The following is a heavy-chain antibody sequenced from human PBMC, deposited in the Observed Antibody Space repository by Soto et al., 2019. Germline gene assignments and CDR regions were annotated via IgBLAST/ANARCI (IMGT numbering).Heavy chain of an antibody. Sequence: ASVKVSCKASGYTFTSYGISWVRQAPGQGLERMGWISAYNGNTNYAQKLQGRVTMTTDTSTSTAYMELRSLRSDDTAVYYCARTKRHGLRFGELSDPNNWFDPWGQGTLVTVSS. V-gene: IGHV1-18*01. CDR1: GYTFTSYG. CDR2: ISAYNGNT. J-gene: IGHJ5*02. CDR3: ARTKRHGLRFGELSDPNNWFDP. D-gene: IGHD3-10*01.